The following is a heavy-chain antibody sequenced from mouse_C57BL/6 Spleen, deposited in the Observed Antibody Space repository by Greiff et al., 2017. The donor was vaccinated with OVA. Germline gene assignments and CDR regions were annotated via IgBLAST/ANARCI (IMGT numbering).Heavy chain of an antibody. CDR3: AREGYDGYFDY. CDR2: IHPNSGST. J-gene: IGHJ2*01. D-gene: IGHD2-3*01. Sequence: QVQLQQSGAELVKPGASVKLSCKASGYTFTSYWMHWVKQRPGQGLEWIGMIHPNSGSTNYNEKFKSKATLTVDKSSSTAYMQLSSLTSEDSAVYYCAREGYDGYFDYWGQGTTLTVSS. V-gene: IGHV1-64*01. CDR1: GYTFTSYW.